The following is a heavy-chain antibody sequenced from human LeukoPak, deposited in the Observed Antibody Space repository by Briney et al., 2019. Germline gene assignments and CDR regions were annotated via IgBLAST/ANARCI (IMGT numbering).Heavy chain of an antibody. V-gene: IGHV3-11*01. CDR1: GFTFSDYY. Sequence: GGSLRLSCAASGFTFSDYYMSWIRQAPGKGLEWVSYISSSGSTIYYADSVKGRFTISRDNAKNSLYPQMNSLRAEDTAVYYCARAEYDILTGLFHYWREGTLVSVPS. D-gene: IGHD3-9*01. CDR2: ISSSGSTI. J-gene: IGHJ4*02. CDR3: ARAEYDILTGLFHY.